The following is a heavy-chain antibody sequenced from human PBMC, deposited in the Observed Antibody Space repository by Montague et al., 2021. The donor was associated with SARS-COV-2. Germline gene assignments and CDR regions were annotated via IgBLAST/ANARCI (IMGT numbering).Heavy chain of an antibody. J-gene: IGHJ3*02. V-gene: IGHV4-34*01. D-gene: IGHD3-3*01. CDR2: INHRGST. Sequence: SETLSLTCTVSGVSVTDYYWSWIRQPPGKGLEWIGEINHRGSTNYNPSLKSRVIISVDTSKNQFSLKLSSVTAADTAVYYCARGTGPRSITLFGVIISGDVFDIWGQGTMVTVSS. CDR3: ARGTGPRSITLFGVIISGDVFDI. CDR1: GVSVTDYY.